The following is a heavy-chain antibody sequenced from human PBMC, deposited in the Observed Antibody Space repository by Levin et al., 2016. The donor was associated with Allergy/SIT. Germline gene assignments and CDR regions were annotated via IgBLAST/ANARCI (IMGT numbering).Heavy chain of an antibody. Sequence: WIRQPPGKGLEWVSYISSSSTTIYYADSVKGRFTISRDNAQNSLYLHMNSLRHEDTAVYYCARTKALSRDYYDGVNNYYYYYGLDVWGQGTTVTVSS. D-gene: IGHD1-26*01. CDR2: ISSSSTTI. J-gene: IGHJ6*02. CDR3: ARTKALSRDYYDGVNNYYYYYGLDV. V-gene: IGHV3-48*02.